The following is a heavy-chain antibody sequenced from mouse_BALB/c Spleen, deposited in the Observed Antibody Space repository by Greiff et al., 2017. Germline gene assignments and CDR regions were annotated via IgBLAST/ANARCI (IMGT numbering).Heavy chain of an antibody. CDR3: ARRGVSLYAMDY. D-gene: IGHD1-1*02. Sequence: VQLQQSGEELMKPGASVKISCKATGYTFSTYWIEWVKERPGHGLEWIGQILPGSGSTNFNEKFKVKATFTADTSSNTVYMQLSSLASEDSAVYFCARRGVSLYAMDYWGQGTSVTVSS. CDR2: ILPGSGST. V-gene: IGHV1-9*01. J-gene: IGHJ4*01. CDR1: GYTFSTYW.